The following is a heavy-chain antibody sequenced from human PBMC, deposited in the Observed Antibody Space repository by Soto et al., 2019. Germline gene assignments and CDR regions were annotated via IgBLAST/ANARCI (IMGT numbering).Heavy chain of an antibody. CDR3: ARHPPHPTFAY. Sequence: SETLSLTCTVSGGSINSGDYYWAWVRQPPGTGLEWIGSIYYSGSTYYYSSLKSRVTISLDTSKNQFSLKLTSVTAADTALYYCARHPPHPTFAYWGQGALVTVSS. CDR1: GGSINSGDYY. J-gene: IGHJ4*02. V-gene: IGHV4-39*01. CDR2: IYYSGST.